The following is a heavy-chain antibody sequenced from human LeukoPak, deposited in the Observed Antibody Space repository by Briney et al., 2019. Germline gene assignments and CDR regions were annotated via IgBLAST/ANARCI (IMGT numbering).Heavy chain of an antibody. V-gene: IGHV4-39*01. CDR2: IYYSGST. CDR3: ARGVVAAAGRTFDF. CDR1: GGSISSNSYY. Sequence: SETLSLTCAVSGGSISSNSYYWGWIRQPPGKGLEWIGSIYYSGSTYYNPSLKSRVTISVDTSKNQFSLKLSSVTAADTAVYYCARGVVAAAGRTFDFWGQGTLVTVSS. J-gene: IGHJ4*02. D-gene: IGHD6-13*01.